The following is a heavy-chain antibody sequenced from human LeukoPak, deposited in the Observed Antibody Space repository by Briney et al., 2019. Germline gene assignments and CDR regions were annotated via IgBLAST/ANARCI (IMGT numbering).Heavy chain of an antibody. V-gene: IGHV4-59*11. CDR1: GFTFSDHY. J-gene: IGHJ4*02. CDR3: ARYSGSYAQVKGPFDY. Sequence: GSLRLSCAASGFTFSDHYMDWIRQPPGKGLEWIGYIYYSGGTNYNPSLKSRVTISVDTSKNQFSLKLSSVTAADTAVYYCARYSGSYAQVKGPFDYWGQGTLVTVSS. CDR2: IYYSGGT. D-gene: IGHD1-26*01.